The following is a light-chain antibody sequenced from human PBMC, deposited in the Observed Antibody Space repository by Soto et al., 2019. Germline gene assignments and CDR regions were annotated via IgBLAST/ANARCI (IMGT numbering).Light chain of an antibody. CDR1: QSVGSE. CDR2: AAS. Sequence: EVVMTQSPATLSVSPGETAALSCRASQSVGSELAWYQQKPGQAPRLLIYAASTRATGIPARFSGSGSGTEFTLTISSLQSDDLAVYYCQQYNNWPPLTFGGGTKVEIK. CDR3: QQYNNWPPLT. V-gene: IGKV3-15*01. J-gene: IGKJ4*01.